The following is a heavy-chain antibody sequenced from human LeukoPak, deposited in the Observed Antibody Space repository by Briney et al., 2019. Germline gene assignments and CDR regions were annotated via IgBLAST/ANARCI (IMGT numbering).Heavy chain of an antibody. CDR1: GYTFTSYY. D-gene: IGHD1-26*01. Sequence: GASVKVSCKASGYTFTSYYMHWVRQAPGQGLEWMGIINPSGGSTSYAQKFQGRVTMTRDMSTSTVYMELSCLRSEDTAVYYCARDQWYRTKGDAFDIWGQGTMVTVSS. V-gene: IGHV1-46*01. CDR2: INPSGGST. J-gene: IGHJ3*02. CDR3: ARDQWYRTKGDAFDI.